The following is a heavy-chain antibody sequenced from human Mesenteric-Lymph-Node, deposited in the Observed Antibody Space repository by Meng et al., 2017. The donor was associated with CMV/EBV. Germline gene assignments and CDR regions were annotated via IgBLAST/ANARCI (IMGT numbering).Heavy chain of an antibody. CDR3: AKDSQYCSSTSCYYYYYYGMDV. V-gene: IGHV3-21*01. CDR1: GFSFSIYT. Sequence: GGSLRLSCVASGFSFSIYTMNWVRQAPGKGLEWVSSIRSSGAETFYAESVKGRFTVSRDNAKNSVYLQMNSLRAEDTAVYYCAKDSQYCSSTSCYYYYYYGMDVWGQGTTVTVSS. J-gene: IGHJ6*02. D-gene: IGHD2-2*01. CDR2: IRSSGAET.